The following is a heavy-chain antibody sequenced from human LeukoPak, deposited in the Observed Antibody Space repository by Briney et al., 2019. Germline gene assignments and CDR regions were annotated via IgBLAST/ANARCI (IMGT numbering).Heavy chain of an antibody. D-gene: IGHD1-26*01. CDR2: FDPEDGET. Sequence: GASVKVSCKVSGYTLTELSMHWVRQAPGKGLEWMGGFDPEDGETIYAQKFQGRVTMTEDTSTDTAYMELSSLRSEDTAVYYCARDFLGLVGATTFDYWGQGTLVTVSS. CDR1: GYTLTELS. V-gene: IGHV1-24*01. J-gene: IGHJ4*02. CDR3: ARDFLGLVGATTFDY.